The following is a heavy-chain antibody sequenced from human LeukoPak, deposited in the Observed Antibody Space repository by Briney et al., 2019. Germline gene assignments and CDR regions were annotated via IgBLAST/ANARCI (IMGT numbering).Heavy chain of an antibody. J-gene: IGHJ4*02. V-gene: IGHV3-7*05. Sequence: GGSLRLSCAVSGFTFSSYWMTWVRQAPGKGLEWVANIKQAGSEKYYVDSVKGRFTISRDNAKNSLYLQMNSLRAEDTAVYYCARNPPRYFNWGQGTLVTVSS. CDR2: IKQAGSEK. CDR3: ARNPPRYFN. D-gene: IGHD1-26*01. CDR1: GFTFSSYW.